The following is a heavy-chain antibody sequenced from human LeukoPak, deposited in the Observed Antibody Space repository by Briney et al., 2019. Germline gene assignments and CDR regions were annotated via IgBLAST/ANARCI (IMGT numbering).Heavy chain of an antibody. V-gene: IGHV3-30*18. Sequence: GGSLRLSCAASGFTFSTYGMHWVRQAPGKGLEWGAVISYDGSNKYYADSVKGRFTISRDNSKNTLYLQMNSLRAEDTAVYYCAKDHATIPGGFYFDYWGQGTLVTVSS. D-gene: IGHD5-12*01. CDR2: ISYDGSNK. J-gene: IGHJ4*02. CDR3: AKDHATIPGGFYFDY. CDR1: GFTFSTYG.